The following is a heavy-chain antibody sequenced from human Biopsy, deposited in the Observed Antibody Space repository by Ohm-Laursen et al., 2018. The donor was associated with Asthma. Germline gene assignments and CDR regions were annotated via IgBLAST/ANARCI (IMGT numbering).Heavy chain of an antibody. Sequence: SLRLSCAASGFSFSNFAIHWVRQAPGKGLEWVAVISYDGSSIYYADSVKGRFTISRDNSKNTLSLQMNRLRTDDTAVYYCAKRRGYSDLTDFDHWGQGTLVTVSS. CDR2: ISYDGSSI. D-gene: IGHD3-3*01. V-gene: IGHV3-30-3*01. J-gene: IGHJ4*02. CDR3: AKRRGYSDLTDFDH. CDR1: GFSFSNFA.